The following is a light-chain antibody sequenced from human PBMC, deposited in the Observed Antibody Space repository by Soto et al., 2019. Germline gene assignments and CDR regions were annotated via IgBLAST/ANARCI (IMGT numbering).Light chain of an antibody. CDR2: DAS. CDR1: QSISSR. CDR3: QQYSSYSPRT. V-gene: IGKV1-5*01. Sequence: DIQMTQSPSTLSASVGDRVTITCRASQSISSRLAWYQQKPGKAPKLLIYDASSLESGVPSRFSGSGSGAEFTLSISSLQPDDFATYYCQQYSSYSPRTFGQGTRLEIK. J-gene: IGKJ5*01.